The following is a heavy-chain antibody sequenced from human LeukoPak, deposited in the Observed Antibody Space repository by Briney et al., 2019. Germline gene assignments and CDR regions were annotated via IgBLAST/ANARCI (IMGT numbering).Heavy chain of an antibody. CDR3: ARAYYYDSSTDY. V-gene: IGHV4-34*01. CDR2: INHSGST. Sequence: SETLSLTCTVSGDSITGHYWSWIRQPPGKGLEWIGEINHSGSTNYNPSLKSRVTISVDTSKNQFSLKLSSVTAADTAVYYCARAYYYDSSTDYWGQGTLVTVSS. J-gene: IGHJ4*02. D-gene: IGHD3-22*01. CDR1: GDSITGHY.